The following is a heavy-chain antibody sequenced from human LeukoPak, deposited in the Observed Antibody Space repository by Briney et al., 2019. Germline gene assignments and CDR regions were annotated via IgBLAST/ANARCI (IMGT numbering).Heavy chain of an antibody. Sequence: SETLSLTCTVSGGSISSSSYYWGWIRQPPGKGLEWIVSIYYSGSTYYNPSLKSRVTISVDTSKNQFSLKLSSVTAADTAVYYCARHTPTYYYDSSGYYYPFDYWGQGTLVTVSS. D-gene: IGHD3-22*01. CDR1: GGSISSSSYY. J-gene: IGHJ4*02. V-gene: IGHV4-39*01. CDR3: ARHTPTYYYDSSGYYYPFDY. CDR2: IYYSGST.